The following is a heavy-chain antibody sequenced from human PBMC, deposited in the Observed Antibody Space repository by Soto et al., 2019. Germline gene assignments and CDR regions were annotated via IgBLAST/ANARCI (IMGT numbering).Heavy chain of an antibody. V-gene: IGHV1-2*04. CDR1: GYTFTGYY. Sequence: QVQLVQSGAEVKKPGASVKVSCKASGYTFTGYYMHWVRQAPGQGLEWMGWINPNSGGTNYAQKFQGWVTMTRATCSSTAYMELRRLRSDDTAVYYCARGVTSVRGHGMDVWGQGTTVTVSS. CDR3: ARGVTSVRGHGMDV. CDR2: INPNSGGT. J-gene: IGHJ6*02. D-gene: IGHD3-10*01.